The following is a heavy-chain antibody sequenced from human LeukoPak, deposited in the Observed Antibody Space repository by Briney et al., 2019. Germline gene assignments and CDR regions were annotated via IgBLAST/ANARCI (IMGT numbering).Heavy chain of an antibody. J-gene: IGHJ3*02. D-gene: IGHD3-3*01. CDR2: IYYSGST. CDR1: GGSISSSSYY. CDR3: AREKTIFGVVIFLGAFDI. Sequence: SETLSLTCTVSGGSISSSSYYWGWIRQPPGKGLEWIGSIYYSGSTYYNPSLKSRVTISVDTSKNQFSLKLSSVTAADTAVYYCAREKTIFGVVIFLGAFDIRGQGTMVTVSS. V-gene: IGHV4-39*01.